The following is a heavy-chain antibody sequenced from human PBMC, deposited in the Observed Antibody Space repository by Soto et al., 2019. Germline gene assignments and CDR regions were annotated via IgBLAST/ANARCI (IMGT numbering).Heavy chain of an antibody. CDR2: ISISGGST. CDR3: ARDRYDYIWGSYRPRPPPDY. J-gene: IGHJ4*02. CDR1: GFTFSTYT. V-gene: IGHV3-23*01. Sequence: GSLRLSCAASGFTFSTYTMAWVRQAPGKGLEWVSSISISGGSTYYADSVKGRFTISRDNSTSTAYMELRSLRSDDTAVYYCARDRYDYIWGSYRPRPPPDYWGQGTLVTVSS. D-gene: IGHD3-16*02.